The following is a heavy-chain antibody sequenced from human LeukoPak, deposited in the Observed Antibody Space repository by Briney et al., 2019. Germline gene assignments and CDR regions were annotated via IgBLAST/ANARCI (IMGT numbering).Heavy chain of an antibody. CDR1: GGSISSYY. J-gene: IGHJ4*02. Sequence: SETLSLTCTVSGGSISSYYWSWIRQPPGKGLEWIGYIYYGGSTNYNPSLKSRVTISVDTSKNQFSLKLSSVTAADTAVYYCARDGYSGNDGLWGQGTLVTVSS. CDR3: ARDGYSGNDGL. V-gene: IGHV4-59*01. CDR2: IYYGGST. D-gene: IGHD5-12*01.